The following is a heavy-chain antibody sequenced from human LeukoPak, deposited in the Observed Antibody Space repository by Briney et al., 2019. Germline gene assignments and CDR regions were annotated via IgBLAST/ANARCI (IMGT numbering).Heavy chain of an antibody. CDR1: GFTFSGSA. D-gene: IGHD2-2*01. J-gene: IGHJ4*02. Sequence: PGGSLKLSCAASGFTFSGSAMHWVRQASGKGLEWVGRIRSKANSYATAYTESVKGRFTISRDDSKNTAFLQMNSLKSEDTAVYYCTPLGDVVLPSAVGRGYWGQGTLVTVSS. CDR2: IRSKANSYAT. CDR3: TPLGDVVLPSAVGRGY. V-gene: IGHV3-73*01.